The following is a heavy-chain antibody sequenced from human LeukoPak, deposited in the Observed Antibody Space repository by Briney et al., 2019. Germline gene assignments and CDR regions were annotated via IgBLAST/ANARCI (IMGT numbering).Heavy chain of an antibody. CDR3: PRGKQIAVDLDGAFDI. D-gene: IGHD2-21*01. Sequence: AGGSLRLSCAASGFTFSSYEMNWIRQAPGKGLEWLAYISGSGSTIYYADSVKGRFTISRDNAKNSLYLQMNSLRAEDTAVYYCPRGKQIAVDLDGAFDIWGQGTMVTVS. CDR2: ISGSGSTI. CDR1: GFTFSSYE. J-gene: IGHJ3*02. V-gene: IGHV3-48*03.